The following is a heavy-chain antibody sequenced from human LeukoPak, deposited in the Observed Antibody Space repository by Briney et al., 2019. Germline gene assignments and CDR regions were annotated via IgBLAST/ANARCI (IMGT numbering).Heavy chain of an antibody. J-gene: IGHJ4*02. CDR2: ISYDGTNK. CDR3: TKVTGFVWLFPFDS. Sequence: PGGSLRLSCAASGFTFSSYGMHWVRQAPGKGLEWVAVISYDGTNKYYADSVKGRFTISRDNSKNTLYLQMNSLRPEDTAVYYCTKVTGFVWLFPFDSWGQGTLVTVSS. V-gene: IGHV3-30*18. D-gene: IGHD3-9*01. CDR1: GFTFSSYG.